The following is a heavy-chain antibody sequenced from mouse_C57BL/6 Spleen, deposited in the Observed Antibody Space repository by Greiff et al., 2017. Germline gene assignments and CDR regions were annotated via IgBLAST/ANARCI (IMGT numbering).Heavy chain of an antibody. CDR1: GFNIKDYY. Sequence: VQLQQSGAELVRPGASVKLSCTASGFNIKDYYMHWVTQRPEQGLVWIGRIVPEDGDTEYAPKFQGKATMTTDTSSNTAYLQLSSLTSEDTAVYYCTTPYCCGRPWFAYWGQGTLVTVSA. CDR2: IVPEDGDT. V-gene: IGHV14-1*01. J-gene: IGHJ3*01. D-gene: IGHD1-1*01. CDR3: TTPYCCGRPWFAY.